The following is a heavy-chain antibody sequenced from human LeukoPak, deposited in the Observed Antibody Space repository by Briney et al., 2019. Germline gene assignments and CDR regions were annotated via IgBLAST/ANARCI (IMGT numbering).Heavy chain of an antibody. Sequence: ASVKVSCKASGYTFTGYYMHWVRQAPGQGLEWMGRINPNSGGTNYAQKFQGRVTMTRDTSISTAYMELSRLRSDNTAVYYCARDRSSSWYNYWGQGTLVTVSS. CDR2: INPNSGGT. CDR3: ARDRSSSWYNY. D-gene: IGHD6-13*01. V-gene: IGHV1-2*06. CDR1: GYTFTGYY. J-gene: IGHJ4*02.